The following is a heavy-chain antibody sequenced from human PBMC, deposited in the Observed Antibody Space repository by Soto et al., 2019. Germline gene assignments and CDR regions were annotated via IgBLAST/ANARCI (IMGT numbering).Heavy chain of an antibody. CDR2: INSDGSKT. D-gene: IGHD5-12*01. CDR1: GFIFSTFW. J-gene: IGHJ5*02. CDR3: ATVATNSYNWLDP. Sequence: EVQLVESGGTLVQPGGSLRLSCAASGFIFSTFWMHWVRQAPGKGLEWVSRINSDGSKTTYADSVKGRFTISRDNAKNTVYLQMNSLRAEDTALYYCATVATNSYNWLDPWGQGTLVTVSS. V-gene: IGHV3-74*01.